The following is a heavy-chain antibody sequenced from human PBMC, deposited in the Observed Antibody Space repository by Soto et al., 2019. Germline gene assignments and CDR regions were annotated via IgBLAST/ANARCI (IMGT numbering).Heavy chain of an antibody. Sequence: GGSLRLSCAASGFTFSSYAMSWVRQAPGKGLEWVSAISGSGGSTYYVDSVKGRFTISRDNSKNTLYLQMNSLRAEDTAVYYCAKVVAAAGKARYFDYWGQGTLVTVSS. V-gene: IGHV3-23*01. CDR1: GFTFSSYA. J-gene: IGHJ4*02. CDR3: AKVVAAAGKARYFDY. D-gene: IGHD6-13*01. CDR2: ISGSGGST.